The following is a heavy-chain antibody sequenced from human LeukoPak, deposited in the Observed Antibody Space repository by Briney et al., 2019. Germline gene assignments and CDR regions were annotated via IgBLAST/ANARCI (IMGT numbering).Heavy chain of an antibody. D-gene: IGHD6-13*01. CDR1: GFTFSSYG. CDR2: ISSSSSYI. V-gene: IGHV3-21*01. J-gene: IGHJ4*02. Sequence: GGSLRLSCAASGFTFSSYGMNWVRQAPGKGLEWVSSISSSSSYIYYADSVKGRFTISRDNAKNSLYLQMNSLRAEDTAVYYCARGGIIDSSSWYTDYFDYWGQGTLVTVSS. CDR3: ARGGIIDSSSWYTDYFDY.